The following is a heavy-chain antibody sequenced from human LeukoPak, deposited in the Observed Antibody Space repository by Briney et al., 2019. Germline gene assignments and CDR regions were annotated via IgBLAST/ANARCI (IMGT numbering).Heavy chain of an antibody. J-gene: IGHJ6*02. CDR3: ARLQKGNYYYALDV. CDR1: GFSFTSYW. D-gene: IGHD6-13*01. Sequence: GESLKISCKGSGFSFTSYWIGWVRQMPGKGLEWMGIIFPGDSDTTYSPPFQGQVTISADKSISTAYLQWSSLKASDTAVYYCARLQKGNYYYALDVWGQGTTVTVSS. V-gene: IGHV5-51*01. CDR2: IFPGDSDT.